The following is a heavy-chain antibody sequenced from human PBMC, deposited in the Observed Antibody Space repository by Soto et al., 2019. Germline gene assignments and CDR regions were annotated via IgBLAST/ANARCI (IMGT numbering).Heavy chain of an antibody. CDR1: GFTFSSYA. D-gene: IGHD6-19*01. CDR2: ISSNGGST. Sequence: EVQLVESGGGLVQPGGSLRLSCAASGFTFSSYAMHWVRQAPGKGLEYVSAISSNGGSTYYANTVKGRLTISRDNSKNALYLQMGSLRAEDMAVYYCARGLGYYFDYWGQGTMVTVSS. J-gene: IGHJ4*02. CDR3: ARGLGYYFDY. V-gene: IGHV3-64*01.